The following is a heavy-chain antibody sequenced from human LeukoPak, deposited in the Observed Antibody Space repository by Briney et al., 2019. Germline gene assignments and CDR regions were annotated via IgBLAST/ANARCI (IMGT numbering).Heavy chain of an antibody. CDR1: GGSISSGGYY. Sequence: PSQTLSLTCTVSGGSISSGGYYWSWIRQPPGKGLEWIGYIYHSGSTYYNPSLKSRVTISVDTSKNQFSLKLSSVTAADTAVYYCARSGGSYSVPGSEWFDPWGQGTLVTVSS. J-gene: IGHJ5*02. D-gene: IGHD1-26*01. CDR2: IYHSGST. V-gene: IGHV4-30-2*02. CDR3: ARSGGSYSVPGSEWFDP.